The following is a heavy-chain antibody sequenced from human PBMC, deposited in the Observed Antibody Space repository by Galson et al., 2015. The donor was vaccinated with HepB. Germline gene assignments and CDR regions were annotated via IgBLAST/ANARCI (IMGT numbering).Heavy chain of an antibody. V-gene: IGHV3-30*18. CDR3: AKALRREYTLLNYYYYYMDV. CDR2: ISYDGSNK. J-gene: IGHJ6*03. D-gene: IGHD2-2*02. Sequence: SLRLSCAASGFTFSSYGMHWVRQAPGKGLEWVAVISYDGSNKYYADSVKGRFTISRDNSKNTLYLQMNSLRAEDTAVYYCAKALRREYTLLNYYYYYMDVWGKGTTVTVSS. CDR1: GFTFSSYG.